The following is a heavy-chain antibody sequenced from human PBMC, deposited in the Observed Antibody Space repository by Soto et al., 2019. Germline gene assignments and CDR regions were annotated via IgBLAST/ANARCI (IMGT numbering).Heavy chain of an antibody. V-gene: IGHV1-8*01. CDR3: VRAGFLD. Sequence: QVQLVQSGAEVKKPGASVKVSCKTSGYTHTSYDINWVRQATGQGLEWMGWMNTNSGKTGYAAKFQGRVFMTSNTSISTAYMDLSSLRSEDTAIYYGVRAGFLDWGQGTLVTVSS. CDR1: GYTHTSYD. CDR2: MNTNSGKT. J-gene: IGHJ4*02.